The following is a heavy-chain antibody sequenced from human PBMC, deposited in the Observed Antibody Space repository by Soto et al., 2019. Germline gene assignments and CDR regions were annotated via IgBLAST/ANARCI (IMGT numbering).Heavy chain of an antibody. J-gene: IGHJ4*02. Sequence: ASVKVSCKASGYTFTVYYMHWGLQAPGQGLEWMGWINAKSGGTMYPQRFQGRVTMTCGASISTAYMALTRLRSDDTAVYDCASDMAKGGRRAGFDYRGQRTRVTV. V-gene: IGHV1-2*02. CDR2: INAKSGGT. CDR1: GYTFTVYY. CDR3: ASDMAKGGRRAGFDY. D-gene: IGHD3-10*01.